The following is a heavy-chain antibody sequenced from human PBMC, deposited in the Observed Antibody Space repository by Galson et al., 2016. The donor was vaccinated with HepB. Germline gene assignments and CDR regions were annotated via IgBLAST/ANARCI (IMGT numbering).Heavy chain of an antibody. J-gene: IGHJ4*02. CDR3: AKAPPCRVPGCHMGRLDD. Sequence: SLRLSCAASEFTFSSYAMNWVRQAPGKGLEWVSVISDSGDYIFYADSVKGRFTISRDNSKDTLYLQMNSLRAEDTATYFCAKAPPCRVPGCHMGRLDDWGQGAPVTVSS. CDR1: EFTFSSYA. CDR2: ISDSGDYI. V-gene: IGHV3-23*01. D-gene: IGHD6-19*01.